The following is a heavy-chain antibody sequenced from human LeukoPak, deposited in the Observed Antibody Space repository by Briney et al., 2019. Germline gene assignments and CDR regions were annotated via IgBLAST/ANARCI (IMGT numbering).Heavy chain of an antibody. CDR3: ARKHYYDSSGFFPPMDY. CDR2: MYSGGST. V-gene: IGHV3-66*01. D-gene: IGHD3-22*01. Sequence: QPGGSLRLSCAASGFTFSSYWMHWVRQAPGKGLEWVSVMYSGGSTFYADSVKGRFTISRDNSKNTLYLQMNSLRAEDTAVYYCARKHYYDSSGFFPPMDYWGQGTLVTVSS. J-gene: IGHJ4*02. CDR1: GFTFSSYW.